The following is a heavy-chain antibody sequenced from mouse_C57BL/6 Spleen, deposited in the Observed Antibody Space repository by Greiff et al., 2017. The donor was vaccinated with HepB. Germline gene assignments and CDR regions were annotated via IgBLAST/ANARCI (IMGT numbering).Heavy chain of an antibody. D-gene: IGHD2-1*01. CDR2: INPNNGGT. J-gene: IGHJ4*01. CDR1: GYTFTDYN. CDR3: ARSHYCNYVYYAMDY. Sequence: VQLQQSGPELVKPGASVKIPCKASGYTFTDYNMDWVKQSHGKSLEWIGDINPNNGGTIYNQKFKGKATLTVDKSSSTAYMELRSLTSEDTAVYYCARSHYCNYVYYAMDYWGQGTSVTVSS. V-gene: IGHV1-18*01.